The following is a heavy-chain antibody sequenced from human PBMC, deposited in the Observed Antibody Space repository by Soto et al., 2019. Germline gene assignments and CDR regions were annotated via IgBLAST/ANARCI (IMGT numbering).Heavy chain of an antibody. D-gene: IGHD3-9*01. V-gene: IGHV4-4*02. CDR1: GGSISSSHW. Sequence: QVQLQESGPGLVKPSGTLSHTCAVSGGSISSSHWWTWVRQSPGKGLEYIGEISHSGTSNSNPSLKSRVTLSVDKSKNHFSLTLTSVTAADTAVYYCARVVLTITRGAFDAWGQGTLVIVSS. J-gene: IGHJ3*01. CDR3: ARVVLTITRGAFDA. CDR2: ISHSGTS.